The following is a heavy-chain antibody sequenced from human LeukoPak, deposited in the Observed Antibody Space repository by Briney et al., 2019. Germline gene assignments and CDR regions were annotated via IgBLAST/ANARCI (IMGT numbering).Heavy chain of an antibody. V-gene: IGHV4-4*02. CDR3: ARGCTNGVCYVDY. D-gene: IGHD2-8*01. CDR2: IYHSGST. J-gene: IGHJ4*02. Sequence: TSETLSLTCAVSGGSISSSNWWSWVRQPPGKGLEWIGEIYHSGSTNYNPTLKSRGTISVDKSKNQFSLKLSSVTAADTAVYYCARGCTNGVCYVDYWGQGTLVTVSS. CDR1: GGSISSSNW.